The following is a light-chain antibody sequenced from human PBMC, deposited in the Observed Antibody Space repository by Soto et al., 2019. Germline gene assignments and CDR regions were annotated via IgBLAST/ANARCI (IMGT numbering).Light chain of an antibody. CDR3: MQAIQPPPYT. Sequence: DIVMTQSPLSLPVTPGEPASISCRSSQSLLHSNGYNYLDWYLQKPGQSPQLLIYLGSNRASGVNDRFSGSGSSTDFTMKISRVEAEDVGVYYCMQAIQPPPYTFGRGTKLEIK. CDR2: LGS. J-gene: IGKJ2*01. CDR1: QSLLHSNGYNY. V-gene: IGKV2-28*01.